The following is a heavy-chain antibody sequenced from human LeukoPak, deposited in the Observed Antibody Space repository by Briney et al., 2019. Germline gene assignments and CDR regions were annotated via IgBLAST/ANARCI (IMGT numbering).Heavy chain of an antibody. V-gene: IGHV1-8*01. D-gene: IGHD3-9*01. Sequence: GASVKVSCKASGYTFTNDDISWVRQATGQGLEWIGKMNPNSGNTGYAQKFQGRGTMTGSTSVSTVHMELNSLTSEDTAVYFCARSASGTGYTAWGQGTLVTVSS. J-gene: IGHJ4*02. CDR2: MNPNSGNT. CDR1: GYTFTNDD. CDR3: ARSASGTGYTA.